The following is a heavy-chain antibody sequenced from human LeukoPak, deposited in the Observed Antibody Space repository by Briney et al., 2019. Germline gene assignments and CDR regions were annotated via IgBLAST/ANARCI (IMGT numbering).Heavy chain of an antibody. J-gene: IGHJ4*02. CDR3: ASAVTEGDY. CDR1: GFTFSSYA. Sequence: GSLRLSCAASGFTFSSYAMTWVRQAPGKGLEWIGEINHSGSTNYNPSLKSRVTISVDTSKNQFSLKLSSVTAADTAVYYCASAVTEGDYWGQGTLVTVSS. D-gene: IGHD4-17*01. V-gene: IGHV4-34*01. CDR2: INHSGST.